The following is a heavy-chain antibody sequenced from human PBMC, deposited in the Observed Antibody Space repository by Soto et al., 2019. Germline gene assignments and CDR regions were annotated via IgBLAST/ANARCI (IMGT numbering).Heavy chain of an antibody. CDR1: GGTFSSYT. J-gene: IGHJ4*02. CDR3: ATATTYSSSPFFDY. Sequence: ASVKVSCKASGGTFSSYTISWVRQAPGQGLEWMGRIIPILGIANYAQKFQGRVTITADKSTSTAYMELSSLRSEDTAVYYCATATTYSSSPFFDYWGQGTLVTVSS. D-gene: IGHD6-13*01. V-gene: IGHV1-69*02. CDR2: IIPILGIA.